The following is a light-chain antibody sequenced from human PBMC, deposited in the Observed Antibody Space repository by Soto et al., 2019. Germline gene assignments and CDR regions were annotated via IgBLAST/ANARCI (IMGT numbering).Light chain of an antibody. V-gene: IGLV1-40*01. CDR3: QSYDSSLSGVV. J-gene: IGLJ2*01. CDR1: SSNIGAGYD. CDR2: GNS. Sequence: QAVVTQPPSVSGAPGQRVTISSTGSSSNIGAGYDVHWYQQLPGTAPKLLIYGNSNRPSGVPDRFSGSKSGTSASLAITGLQAEDEADYYCQSYDSSLSGVVFGGGTKLTVL.